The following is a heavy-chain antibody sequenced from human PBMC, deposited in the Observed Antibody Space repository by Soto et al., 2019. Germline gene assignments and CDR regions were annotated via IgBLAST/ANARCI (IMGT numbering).Heavy chain of an antibody. J-gene: IGHJ3*02. CDR3: ARDHYLHSLSGAVAGYFDAFDI. CDR2: ISSSSSYI. Sequence: GGSLRLSCAASGFTFSSYSMNWVRQAPGKGLEWVSSISSSSSYIYYADSVKGRFTISRDNAKNSLYLQMNSLRAEDTAVYYCARDHYLHSLSGAVAGYFDAFDIWGQGTMVTVSS. V-gene: IGHV3-21*01. CDR1: GFTFSSYS. D-gene: IGHD6-19*01.